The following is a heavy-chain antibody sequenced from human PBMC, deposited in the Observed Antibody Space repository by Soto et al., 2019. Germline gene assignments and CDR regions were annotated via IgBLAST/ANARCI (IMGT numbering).Heavy chain of an antibody. CDR3: ARSRSTKLYYFDY. D-gene: IGHD1-1*01. CDR2: IYYSGST. CDR1: GGSISSYY. J-gene: IGHJ4*02. V-gene: IGHV4-59*01. Sequence: SETLSLTCTVSGGSISSYYWSWIRQPPGKGLEWIGYIYYSGSTNYNPSLKSRVTISVDTSKNQFSLKLSSVTAADTAVYYCARSRSTKLYYFDYWGQGTLVTVSP.